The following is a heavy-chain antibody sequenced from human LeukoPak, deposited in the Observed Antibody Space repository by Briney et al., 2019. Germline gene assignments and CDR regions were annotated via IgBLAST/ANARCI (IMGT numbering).Heavy chain of an antibody. D-gene: IGHD3-22*01. J-gene: IGHJ4*02. CDR3: AKDLDSSGYYYDY. CDR2: ISGSGGST. Sequence: GGSLRLSCAASGFTFSSYAMSWVRQAPGKGLEWVSAISGSGGSTYYADSVKGRLTISRDNSKNTLYLQVNSLRAEDTAVYYCAKDLDSSGYYYDYWGQGTLVTVSS. V-gene: IGHV3-23*01. CDR1: GFTFSSYA.